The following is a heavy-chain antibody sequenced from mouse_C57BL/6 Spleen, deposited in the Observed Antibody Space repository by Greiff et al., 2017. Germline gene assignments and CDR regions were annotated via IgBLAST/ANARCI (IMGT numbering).Heavy chain of an antibody. D-gene: IGHD1-1*01. V-gene: IGHV1-82*01. CDR3: ARGSLITTGLATGGDY. J-gene: IGHJ2*01. CDR1: GYAFSSSW. Sequence: VQLQQSGPELVKPGASVKISCKASGYAFSSSWMNWVKQRPGKGLEWIGRIYPGDGDTNYNGKFKGKATLTADKSSSTAYMQLSSLTSEDSAVYSGARGSLITTGLATGGDYRGQGTTLTVSS. CDR2: IYPGDGDT.